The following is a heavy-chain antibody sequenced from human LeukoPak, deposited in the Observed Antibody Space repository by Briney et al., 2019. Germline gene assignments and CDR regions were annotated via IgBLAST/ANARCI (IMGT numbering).Heavy chain of an antibody. CDR3: AKEGRSLQTY. J-gene: IGHJ4*02. CDR1: GFMFSSNW. V-gene: IGHV3-7*03. D-gene: IGHD5-24*01. Sequence: GGSLRLSCAAYGFMFSSNWMSWVRLAPGKGLEWVANIKEDGTETYYVDSVKGRFTISRDNAKNSLYLQMNSLRVEDTAVYYCAKEGRSLQTYWGQGTLVTVSS. CDR2: IKEDGTET.